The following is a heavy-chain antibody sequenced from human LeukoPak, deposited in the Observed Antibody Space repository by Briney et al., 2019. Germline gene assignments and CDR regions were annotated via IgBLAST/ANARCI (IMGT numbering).Heavy chain of an antibody. D-gene: IGHD3-3*01. J-gene: IGHJ4*02. CDR3: ARFQTSYDFYDY. CDR1: GGTFSSYA. CDR2: IIPIFGTA. Sequence: RASVKVPCEASGGTFSSYAISWVRQAPGQGLEWMGGIIPIFGTANYAQRFQGRVTITTDESTSTAYMELSSLRSEDTAVYYCARFQTSYDFYDYWGQGTLVTVSS. V-gene: IGHV1-69*05.